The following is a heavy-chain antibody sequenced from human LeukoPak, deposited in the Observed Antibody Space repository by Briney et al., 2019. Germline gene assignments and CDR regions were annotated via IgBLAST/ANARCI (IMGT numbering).Heavy chain of an antibody. Sequence: PSETLSLTCTVSGGSISSHYWSWIRQPPGKGLEWIGYIYYSGSTNYNPSLKIRVTISVDTSKNQFSLKLSSVTAADTAVYYCARVDIVVVPAAIESNYYYYYMDVWGKGTTVTVSS. CDR2: IYYSGST. V-gene: IGHV4-59*11. D-gene: IGHD2-2*02. CDR1: GGSISSHY. CDR3: ARVDIVVVPAAIESNYYYYYMDV. J-gene: IGHJ6*03.